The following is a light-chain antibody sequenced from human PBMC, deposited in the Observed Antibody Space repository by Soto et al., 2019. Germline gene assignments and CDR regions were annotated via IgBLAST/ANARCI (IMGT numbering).Light chain of an antibody. CDR3: CSYESTNTLV. Sequence: QSALTQPASVSGSPGQSITISCTGSISDIGTYNLVSWFQQHPGKAPKLIIYEGSKRPSGVSNRFSGSKSGNTASLTISGLQAEDEADYYCCSYESTNTLVLGGGNKLTVL. CDR2: EGS. J-gene: IGLJ2*01. CDR1: ISDIGTYNL. V-gene: IGLV2-23*01.